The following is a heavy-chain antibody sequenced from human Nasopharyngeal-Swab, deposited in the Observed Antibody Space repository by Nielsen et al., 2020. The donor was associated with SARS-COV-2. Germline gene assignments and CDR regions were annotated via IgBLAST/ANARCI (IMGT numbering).Heavy chain of an antibody. CDR3: ARDLARSTGYLDS. V-gene: IGHV4-38-2*02. CDR1: GDSTRSGNY. J-gene: IGHJ4*02. Sequence: SETLSLTCTVSGDSTRSGNYWGWIRQPPGKGLEWIGSIYHNGRTNYKPSIKSRVTMSVDTSKNHFSLKLSSVTAADTAVYYCARDLARSTGYLDSWGQGILVTVSS. CDR2: IYHNGRT.